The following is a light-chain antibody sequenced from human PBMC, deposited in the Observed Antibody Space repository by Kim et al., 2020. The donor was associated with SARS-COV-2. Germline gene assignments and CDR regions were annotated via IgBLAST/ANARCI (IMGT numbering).Light chain of an antibody. CDR3: AAWDDSLNGYA. CDR2: SNN. V-gene: IGLV1-44*01. J-gene: IGLJ1*01. Sequence: QSVLTQSPSASGIPGQRVTISCSGSNFNIGRNSVNWYQQLPGTAPKLLIYSNNQRPLGVPDRFSASKSGTSASLAISGLQSEDEADYYCAAWDDSLNGYAFATGTKVTVL. CDR1: NFNIGRNS.